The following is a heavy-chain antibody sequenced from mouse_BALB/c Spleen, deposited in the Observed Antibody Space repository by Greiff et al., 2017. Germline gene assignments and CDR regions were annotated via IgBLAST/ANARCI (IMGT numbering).Heavy chain of an antibody. D-gene: IGHD2-14*01. J-gene: IGHJ2*01. V-gene: IGHV5-6-4*01. CDR1: GFTFSSYT. Sequence: EVQLVESGGGLVKPGGSLKLSCAASGFTFSSYTMSWVRQTPEKRLEWVATISSGGSYTYYPDSVKGRFTISRDNAKNTLYLQMSSLKSEDTAMYYCTRDRDYRDFLGYWGQGTTLTVSS. CDR3: TRDRDYRDFLGY. CDR2: ISSGGSYT.